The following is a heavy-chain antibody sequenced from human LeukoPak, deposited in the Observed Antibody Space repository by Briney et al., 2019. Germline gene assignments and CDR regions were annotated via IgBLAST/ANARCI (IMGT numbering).Heavy chain of an antibody. CDR2: ISWDGGST. J-gene: IGHJ4*02. CDR1: GFTFDDYT. Sequence: QAGGSLRPSCAASGFTFDDYTMHWVRHAPGRGLEWVSLISWDGGSTYYADSVKGRFTISRDNSKNSLYLQMNSLRAEDTAVYYCARGGGIDYWGQRTLVTVSS. V-gene: IGHV3-43*01. D-gene: IGHD3-10*01. CDR3: ARGGGIDY.